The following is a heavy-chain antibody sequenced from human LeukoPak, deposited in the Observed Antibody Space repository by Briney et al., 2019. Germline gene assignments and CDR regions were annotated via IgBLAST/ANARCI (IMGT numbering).Heavy chain of an antibody. V-gene: IGHV4-39*01. Sequence: SETLSLTCAVSGGTVTSHNIFWAWIRQPHGKGLEWIGTFFYPGNSNYNPSLKSRVTMSADTSKNQLSLNVTSVTAADTAVYYCARQRFWISYPLDVLGQGHAVTVSS. CDR1: GGTVTSHNIF. J-gene: IGHJ6*02. CDR3: ARQRFWISYPLDV. CDR2: FFYPGNS. D-gene: IGHD3-3*01.